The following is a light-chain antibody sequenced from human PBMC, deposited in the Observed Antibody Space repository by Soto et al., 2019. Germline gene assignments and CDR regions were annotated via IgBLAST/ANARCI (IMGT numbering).Light chain of an antibody. V-gene: IGLV2-14*03. J-gene: IGLJ3*02. CDR1: SSDVGSTSVSWY. CDR3: SSYANTRTVV. Sequence: QSALTQPASVSGSLGQSITISCTGTSSDVGSTSVSWYVSWYQQHPGKVPKLMIYDDDDRPSGVSNRFSGSKSGNTASLTISGLQAEDEADYYCSSYANTRTVVFGGGTKLTVL. CDR2: DDD.